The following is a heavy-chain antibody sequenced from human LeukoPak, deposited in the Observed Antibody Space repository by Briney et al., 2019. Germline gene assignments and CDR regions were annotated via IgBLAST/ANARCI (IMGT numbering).Heavy chain of an antibody. D-gene: IGHD6-13*01. CDR2: IRSKAYGGTT. CDR3: TRGESSSWYLDAFDI. Sequence: GGSLRLSCTASGFTFGDYAMSWFRQALGKGLEWVGFIRSKAYGGTTEYAASVKGRFTISRDDSKSIAYLQMNSLKTEDTAVYYCTRGESSSWYLDAFDIWGQGTMVTVSS. J-gene: IGHJ3*02. V-gene: IGHV3-49*03. CDR1: GFTFGDYA.